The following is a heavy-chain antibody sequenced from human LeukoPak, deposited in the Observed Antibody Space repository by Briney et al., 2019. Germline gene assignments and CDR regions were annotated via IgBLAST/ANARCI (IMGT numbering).Heavy chain of an antibody. CDR2: IIGGVENT. CDR1: GYTFTNYR. Sequence: ASVKVSCKASGYTFTNYRIHWVRQAPGQSLEWMGQIIGGVENTKYSQKFQGRLTITRDIVATTAYLELSSLRSEDTAVYFCARAEVLESFGHNKHCMDVWGQGTTVIVSS. D-gene: IGHD3-16*01. CDR3: ARAEVLESFGHNKHCMDV. J-gene: IGHJ6*02. V-gene: IGHV1-3*01.